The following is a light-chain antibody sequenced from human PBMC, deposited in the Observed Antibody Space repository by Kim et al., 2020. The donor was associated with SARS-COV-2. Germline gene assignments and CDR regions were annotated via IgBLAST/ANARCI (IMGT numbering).Light chain of an antibody. Sequence: SPGERATPSCRASHSVSSSYLAWYQQKPGQAPRLLIYGASSRATGIPDRFSGSGSGTDFTLTISRLEPEDFAVYYCQQYGSSTWTFGQGTKVEIK. CDR1: HSVSSSY. CDR3: QQYGSSTWT. V-gene: IGKV3-20*01. CDR2: GAS. J-gene: IGKJ1*01.